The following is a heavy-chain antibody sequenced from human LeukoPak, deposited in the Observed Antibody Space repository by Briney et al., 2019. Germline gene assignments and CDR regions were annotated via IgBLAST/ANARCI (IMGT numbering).Heavy chain of an antibody. J-gene: IGHJ3*02. CDR2: IKQDGSEK. CDR3: AREAYYDSSGYYYVSKSNDAFDI. V-gene: IGHV3-7*01. D-gene: IGHD3-22*01. Sequence: GGSLRLSCAASGFTFSSFWMHWVRQAPGKGLEWVANIKQDGSEKYYVDSVKGRFTISRDNAKNSLYLQMNSLRAEDTAVYYCAREAYYDSSGYYYVSKSNDAFDIWGQGTMVTVSS. CDR1: GFTFSSFW.